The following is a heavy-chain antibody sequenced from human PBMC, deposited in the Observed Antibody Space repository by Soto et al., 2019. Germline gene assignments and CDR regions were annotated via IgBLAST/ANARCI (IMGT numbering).Heavy chain of an antibody. CDR2: IYYSGST. CDR3: ARDAPGYGMDV. Sequence: QVQLQESGPGLVKPSQTLSLTCTVSGGSISSGGYYWSWIRQHPGKGLEWIGYIYYSGSTYYNPSLKSXXTXLXXTSKNQFSLKLSSVTAADTAVYYCARDAPGYGMDVWGQGTTVTVSS. V-gene: IGHV4-31*03. CDR1: GGSISSGGYY. J-gene: IGHJ6*02.